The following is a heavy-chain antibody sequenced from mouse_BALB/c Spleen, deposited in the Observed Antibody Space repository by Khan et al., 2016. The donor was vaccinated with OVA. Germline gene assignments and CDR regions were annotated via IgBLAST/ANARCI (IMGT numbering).Heavy chain of an antibody. CDR1: GYSITSDYA. J-gene: IGHJ2*01. V-gene: IGHV3-2*02. CDR2: ISYNGNT. CDR3: ARVYGGDFDY. D-gene: IGHD1-1*01. Sequence: EVQLQQSGPGLVKPSQSLSLICTVTGYSITSDYAWNWIRQFPGNKLEWMGFISYNGNTKYNPSLKSRISITRDTSKNQFCLQLNSVTTEDTATYYCARVYGGDFDYWGQGTTLTVSS.